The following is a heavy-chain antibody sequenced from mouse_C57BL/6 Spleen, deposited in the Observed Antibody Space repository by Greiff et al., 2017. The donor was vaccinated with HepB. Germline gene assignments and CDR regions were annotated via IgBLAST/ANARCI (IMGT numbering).Heavy chain of an antibody. Sequence: EVQLVESGGDLVKPGGSLKLSCAASGFTFSSYGMSWVRQTPDKRLEWVATISSGGSYTYYPDSVKGRFTISRDNAKNTLYLQMSSLKSEDTAMYYCARHGESYAMGYWGQGTSVTVSS. CDR2: ISSGGSYT. CDR1: GFTFSSYG. CDR3: ARHGESYAMGY. J-gene: IGHJ4*01. V-gene: IGHV5-6*01.